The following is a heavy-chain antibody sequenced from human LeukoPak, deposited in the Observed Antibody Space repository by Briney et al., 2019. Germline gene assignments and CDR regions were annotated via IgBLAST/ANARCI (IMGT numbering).Heavy chain of an antibody. CDR3: ARVVIWSGYRFDF. V-gene: IGHV3-11*04. CDR2: IGSSDHII. Sequence: GGSLRLSCAASGFSFTDSYMSWIRQAPGKGLDWISYIGSSDHIIYYADSVKGRFTISRDNAKKSLYLQMKRLRAEDTAVYYFARVVIWSGYRFDFWGQGTPVTVSS. CDR1: GFSFTDSY. J-gene: IGHJ4*02. D-gene: IGHD3-3*01.